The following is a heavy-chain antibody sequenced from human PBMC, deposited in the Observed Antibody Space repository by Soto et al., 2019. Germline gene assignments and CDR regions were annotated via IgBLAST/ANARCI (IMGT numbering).Heavy chain of an antibody. CDR3: ASVIQYYGSGSYDRWFDP. CDR2: IYYIGST. V-gene: IGHV4-61*01. CDR1: DGSVSSGTYY. D-gene: IGHD3-10*01. Sequence: QVQLQESGPGLVKPSETLSLTCTVSDGSVSSGTYYWSWIRQPPGKGLEWIGYIYYIGSTNYNPSLKSRVTISVDTSKNQFSLKLTSVTAADTAVYYCASVIQYYGSGSYDRWFDPWGQGTLVTVSS. J-gene: IGHJ5*02.